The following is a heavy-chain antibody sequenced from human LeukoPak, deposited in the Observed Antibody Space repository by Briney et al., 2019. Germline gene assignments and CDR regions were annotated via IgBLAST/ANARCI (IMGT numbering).Heavy chain of an antibody. CDR1: GFTFSNYA. Sequence: GGSLRLSCETSGFTFSNYAMSWVRQAPGQGLEWVSSITGDGYTFYADSVKGQFTISRDNSKNTLYLQMSSLRAEDTAIYYCAKETWDRRFAFDIWGQGTKVSVSS. CDR3: AKETWDRRFAFDI. V-gene: IGHV3-23*01. CDR2: ITGDGYT. J-gene: IGHJ3*02. D-gene: IGHD3-3*01.